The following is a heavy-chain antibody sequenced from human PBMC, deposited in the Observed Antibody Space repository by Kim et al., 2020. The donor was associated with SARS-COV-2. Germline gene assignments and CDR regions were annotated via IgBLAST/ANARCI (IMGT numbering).Heavy chain of an antibody. CDR2: ISGSGGST. Sequence: GGSLRLSCAASGFTFSSYAMSWVRQAPGKGLEWVSAISGSGGSTYYADSVKGRFTISRDNSKNTLYLQMNSLRAEDTAVYYCAKDQRWLQFYLGGNNWFDPWGQGTMVTVSS. CDR1: GFTFSSYA. D-gene: IGHD5-12*01. J-gene: IGHJ5*02. CDR3: AKDQRWLQFYLGGNNWFDP. V-gene: IGHV3-23*01.